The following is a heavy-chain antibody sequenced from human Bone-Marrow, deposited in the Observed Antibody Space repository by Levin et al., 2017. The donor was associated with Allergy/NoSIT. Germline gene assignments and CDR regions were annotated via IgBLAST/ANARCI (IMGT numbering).Heavy chain of an antibody. CDR3: ARDRAAGSPSRVSDV. J-gene: IGHJ4*01. Sequence: ASVKVSCKASGYTFTSFYIHWLRQAPGQGPEWLGWINPISGGTNYAAKFRGRLTATRDTSINTVYMDLSRLTSDDTAFYYCARDRAAGSPSRVSDVWGQGTLVTVSS. CDR1: GYTFTSFY. CDR2: INPISGGT. V-gene: IGHV1-2*02. D-gene: IGHD1-26*01.